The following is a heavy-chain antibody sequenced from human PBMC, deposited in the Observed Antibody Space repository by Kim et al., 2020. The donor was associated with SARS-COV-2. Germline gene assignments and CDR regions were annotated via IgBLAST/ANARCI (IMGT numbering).Heavy chain of an antibody. Sequence: GGSLRLSCAASGFTFSSYWMYWVRQAPGKGPVFVSSISRDGDITIYADSVKGRFTISRDNTRNTLYLQMNSLRAEDTAMYYCETPRDGDYDFCNWGQGTLVTVSS. CDR3: ETPRDGDYDFCN. V-gene: IGHV3-74*01. J-gene: IGHJ4*02. D-gene: IGHD3-3*01. CDR2: ISRDGDIT. CDR1: GFTFSSYW.